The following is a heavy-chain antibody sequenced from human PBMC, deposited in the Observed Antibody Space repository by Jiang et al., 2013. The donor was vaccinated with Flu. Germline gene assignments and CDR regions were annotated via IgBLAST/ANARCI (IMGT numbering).Heavy chain of an antibody. CDR3: ARQGDSTTVYYYGMDV. CDR2: IYPGDSDT. V-gene: IGHV5-51*01. J-gene: IGHJ6*02. D-gene: IGHD1-14*01. CDR1: GYNFTTYW. Sequence: AEVKKPGESLKISCKGSGYNFTTYWIGWVRQMPGKGLEWMGIIYPGDSDTRYSPSFQGQVTISADKSISTAYLQWSSLKASDTAMYYCARQGDSTTVYYYGMDVWGQGTTVTVSS.